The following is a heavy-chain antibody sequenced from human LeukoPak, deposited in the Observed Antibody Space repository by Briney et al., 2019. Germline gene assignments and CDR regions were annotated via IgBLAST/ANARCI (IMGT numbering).Heavy chain of an antibody. CDR1: GGSISGSSYY. CDR2: IYYSGST. CDR3: ARRGASKYYYDSSGYYYD. J-gene: IGHJ4*02. Sequence: PSETLSLTCTVSGGSISGSSYYWGWIRQPPGKGLEWIGSIYYSGSTYYNPSLKSRVTISVDTSKNQFSLKLSSVTAADTAVYYCARRGASKYYYDSSGYYYDWGQGTLVTVSS. D-gene: IGHD3-22*01. V-gene: IGHV4-39*01.